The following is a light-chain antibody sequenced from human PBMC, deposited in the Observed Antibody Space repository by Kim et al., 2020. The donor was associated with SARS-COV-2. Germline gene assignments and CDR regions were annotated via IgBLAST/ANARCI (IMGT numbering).Light chain of an antibody. CDR3: GTWDSSLSAVV. CDR1: CSNIGRNY. V-gene: IGLV1-51*01. J-gene: IGLJ3*02. Sequence: GQRVTISCSGSCSNIGRNYVSWYQQLPVTAHKLLIYDNNKRPSGIPDRFSGSKSGTSATLGITGLQTGDEAGYFCGTWDSSLSAVVFGGGTQLTVL. CDR2: DNN.